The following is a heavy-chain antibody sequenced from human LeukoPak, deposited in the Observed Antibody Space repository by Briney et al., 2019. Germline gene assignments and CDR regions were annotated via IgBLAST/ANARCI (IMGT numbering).Heavy chain of an antibody. CDR2: IWYDGSNK. V-gene: IGHV3-33*06. CDR3: AKDQGGIAAAGTPSYYYYGMDV. CDR1: GFTFSSYG. D-gene: IGHD6-13*01. J-gene: IGHJ6*02. Sequence: GGSLRLSCAASGFTFSSYGMHWVRQAPGKGLEWVAVIWYDGSNKYYADSVKGRFTISRDNSKNTLYLQMNSLRAEDTAVYYCAKDQGGIAAAGTPSYYYYGMDVWGQGTTVTVSS.